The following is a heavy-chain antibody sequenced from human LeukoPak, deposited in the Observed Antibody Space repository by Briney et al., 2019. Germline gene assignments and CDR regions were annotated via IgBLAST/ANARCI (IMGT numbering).Heavy chain of an antibody. CDR3: ARDASGWGFTDY. V-gene: IGHV3-48*02. J-gene: IGHJ4*02. CDR1: GFTFSSYW. D-gene: IGHD6-19*01. CDR2: ISSSYSTM. Sequence: GGSLRLSCAASGFTFSSYWMHWVRQAPGKGLEWVSYISSSYSTMYYADSVRGRFTISRDNAKNSLYLQMNSLRDEDTAVYYCARDASGWGFTDYWGQGTLVTVSS.